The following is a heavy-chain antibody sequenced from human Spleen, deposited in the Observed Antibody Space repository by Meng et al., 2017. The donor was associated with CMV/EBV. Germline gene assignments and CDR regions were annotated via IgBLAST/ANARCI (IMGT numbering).Heavy chain of an antibody. CDR1: GFTFSSYG. CDR2: IWYDGSNK. J-gene: IGHJ4*02. D-gene: IGHD1-26*01. CDR3: ARDTKWERTGWHFDY. Sequence: GESLKISCAASGFTFSSYGMHWVRQAPGKGLEWVAVIWYDGSNKYYADSVKGRFTISRDNSKNTLYLQMNSLRAEDTAVYYCARDTKWERTGWHFDYWGQGTLVTVSS. V-gene: IGHV3-33*01.